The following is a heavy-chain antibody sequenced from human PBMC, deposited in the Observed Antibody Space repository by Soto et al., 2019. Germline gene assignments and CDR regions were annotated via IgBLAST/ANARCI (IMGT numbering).Heavy chain of an antibody. CDR2: ISGYNGNT. CDR3: ARDWSSEPYCTGGSCYSGVWFDP. J-gene: IGHJ5*02. V-gene: IGHV1-18*01. D-gene: IGHD2-15*01. Sequence: EASVKVSCKASGYTFTSYGISWVRQAPGQGLEWMGGISGYNGNTNYAQKVQGRVTMTTDTITSTAYMELRSLSFDDTAVYYCARDWSSEPYCTGGSCYSGVWFDPWGQGTLVTVSS. CDR1: GYTFTSYG.